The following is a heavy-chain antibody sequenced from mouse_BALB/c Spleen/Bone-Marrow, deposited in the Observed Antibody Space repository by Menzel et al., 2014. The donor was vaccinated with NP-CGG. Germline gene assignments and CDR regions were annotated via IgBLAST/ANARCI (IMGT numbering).Heavy chain of an antibody. V-gene: IGHV5-12-1*01. CDR2: ISSGGGST. CDR1: GFAFSSYD. J-gene: IGHJ3*01. CDR3: ARQILRGFAY. Sequence: EVHLVESGGGLVKPGGSLKLSCAASGFAFSSYDMSWVRQTPVKRLEWVAYISSGGGSTYYSDTVKGRFTISRDNAKNSLYLQMSSLKSEDTAMYYCARQILRGFAYWGQGTLVTVSA. D-gene: IGHD1-1*01.